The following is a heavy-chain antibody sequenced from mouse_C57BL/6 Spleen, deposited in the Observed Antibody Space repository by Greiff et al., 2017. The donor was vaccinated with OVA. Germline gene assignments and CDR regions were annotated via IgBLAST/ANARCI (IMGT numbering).Heavy chain of an antibody. D-gene: IGHD1-1*01. J-gene: IGHJ1*03. V-gene: IGHV1-52*01. CDR1: GYTFTSYW. CDR2: IDPSDSET. Sequence: VQLQQSGAELVRPGSSVKLSCKASGYTFTSYWMHWVKQRPIQGLEWIGNIDPSDSETHYNQKFKDKATLTVDKSSSTAYMQLSSLTSEDSAVYYCARDYGSYWYFDVWGTGTTVTVSS. CDR3: ARDYGSYWYFDV.